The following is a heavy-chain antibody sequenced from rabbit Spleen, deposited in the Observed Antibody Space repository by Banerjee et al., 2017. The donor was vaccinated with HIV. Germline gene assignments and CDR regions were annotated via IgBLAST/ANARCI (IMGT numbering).Heavy chain of an antibody. J-gene: IGHJ6*01. CDR1: GFDFSAYTF. D-gene: IGHD8-1*01. Sequence: LVEYGGDLVQPGASLTLTCTASGFDFSAYTFMCWVRQAPGKGLGWIACIVTGSRDFTYYASWAKGRFTISKTSSTTVTLQMTSLTVADTATYFCARDTGSSFSTYGMDLWGPGTLVTVS. V-gene: IGHV1S40*01. CDR3: ARDTGSSFSTYGMDL. CDR2: IVTGSRDFT.